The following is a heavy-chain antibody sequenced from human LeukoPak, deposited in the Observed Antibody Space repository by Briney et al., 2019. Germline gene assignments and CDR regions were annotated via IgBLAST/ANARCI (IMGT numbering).Heavy chain of an antibody. V-gene: IGHV3-33*01. CDR1: GFTFSSYG. D-gene: IGHD6-6*01. CDR2: IWYDGSNK. CDR3: ARDGPRPAPDYFDY. J-gene: IGHJ4*02. Sequence: GGSLRLSCAASGFTFSSYGMHWVRQASVKGLAWVAVIWYDGSNKYYADSVKGRFTISRDNSKNTLYLQMNSLRAEDTAVYYCARDGPRPAPDYFDYWGQGTLVTVSS.